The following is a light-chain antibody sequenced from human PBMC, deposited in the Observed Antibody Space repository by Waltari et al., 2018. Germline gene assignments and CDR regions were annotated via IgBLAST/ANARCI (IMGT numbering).Light chain of an antibody. CDR2: LNSDGSH. CDR1: SGHSSYA. J-gene: IGLJ3*02. Sequence: QLVLTQSPSASASLGASVKLTCTPSSGHSSYALPWHQQQPGKGPRYLMKLNSDGSHSKGDGIPDRFSGSSSGAERYLTISSLQSEDEADYYCQTWGTGIRVFGGGTKLTVL. V-gene: IGLV4-69*01. CDR3: QTWGTGIRV.